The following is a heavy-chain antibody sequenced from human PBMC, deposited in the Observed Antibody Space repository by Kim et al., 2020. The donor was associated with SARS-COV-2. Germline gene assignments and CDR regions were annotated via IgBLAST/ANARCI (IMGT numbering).Heavy chain of an antibody. D-gene: IGHD6-6*01. CDR1: GYTFTTYA. CDR3: TRWIIAARPEPPLGY. V-gene: IGHV1-3*04. CDR2: INTGNGNT. Sequence: ASVKVSCKASGYTFTTYAIHWVRQAPGQGLEWMGWINTGNGNTRYSQKFQGRVSITRDTSASTAYMELSSLRSEDAAVYYCTRWIIAARPEPPLGYWGQG. J-gene: IGHJ4*02.